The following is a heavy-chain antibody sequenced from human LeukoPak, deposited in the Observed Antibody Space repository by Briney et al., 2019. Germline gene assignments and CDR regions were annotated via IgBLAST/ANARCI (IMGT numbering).Heavy chain of an antibody. Sequence: SETLSLTRTVSGGSISTYYWSLIRHPAGKGLECIGSIYASGNTNYNPSLKSRVTMSLDTSKNQFSLRLTSVTAADTAVYYCAREYSSSSGKNAFDVWGEGTMVTVSS. CDR1: GGSISTYY. D-gene: IGHD6-6*01. J-gene: IGHJ3*01. CDR3: AREYSSSSGKNAFDV. CDR2: IYASGNT. V-gene: IGHV4-4*07.